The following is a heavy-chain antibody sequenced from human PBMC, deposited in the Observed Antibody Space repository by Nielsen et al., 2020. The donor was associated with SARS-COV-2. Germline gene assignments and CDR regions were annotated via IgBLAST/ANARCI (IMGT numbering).Heavy chain of an antibody. V-gene: IGHV4-4*02. CDR2: VSHSGSI. CDR1: GGSVSSNDW. J-gene: IGHJ6*03. CDR3: ARGDLAVVPSPILGLGPFFYYFYLDV. Sequence: SETLSLTCAVSGGSVSSNDWWTWVRQSPGKGLEWIGEVSHSGSINYNPSLKSRVTLSMDKSKRQFSLRLTSVSAADTAVYFCARGDLAVVPSPILGLGPFFYYFYLDVWGKGTTVTVSS. D-gene: IGHD2-2*01.